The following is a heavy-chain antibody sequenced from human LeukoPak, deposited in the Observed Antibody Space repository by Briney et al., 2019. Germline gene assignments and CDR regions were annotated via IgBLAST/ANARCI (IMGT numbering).Heavy chain of an antibody. D-gene: IGHD3-22*01. CDR1: GYTFTSYG. V-gene: IGHV1-18*01. CDR3: AREKIRRYYDSSGPKPFDY. CDR2: ISAYNGNT. J-gene: IGHJ4*02. Sequence: GAPVKVSCKASGYTFTSYGISWVRQAPGQGLEWMGWISAYNGNTNYAQKLQGRVTMTTDTSTSTAYMELRSLRSDDTAVYYCAREKIRRYYDSSGPKPFDYWGQGTLVTVSS.